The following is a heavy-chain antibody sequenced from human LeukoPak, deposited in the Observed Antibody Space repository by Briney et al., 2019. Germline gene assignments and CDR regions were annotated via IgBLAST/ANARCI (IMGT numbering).Heavy chain of an antibody. D-gene: IGHD4-17*01. CDR3: ARHDYGDYVGYFDY. V-gene: IGHV1-2*02. J-gene: IGHJ4*02. CDR1: GYTFTGYY. CDR2: INPNSGGT. Sequence: GASVKVSCKASGYTFTGYYMHWVRQAPGQGLEWMGWINPNSGGTNYAQKFQGRVTTTRDTSISTAYMELSRLRSDDTAVYYCARHDYGDYVGYFDYWGQGTLVTVSS.